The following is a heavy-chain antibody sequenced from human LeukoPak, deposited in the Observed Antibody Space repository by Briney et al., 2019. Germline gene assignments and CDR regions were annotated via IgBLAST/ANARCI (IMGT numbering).Heavy chain of an antibody. V-gene: IGHV3-15*01. J-gene: IGHJ4*02. CDR1: GFSFINAW. CDR3: TTRQDYYDSSGTIFDC. CDR2: IKSNSDGGTT. D-gene: IGHD3-22*01. Sequence: GGSLRLYCAASGFSFINAWMTWVRQAPGKGLEWVGRIKSNSDGGTTDYAAPVKGRFSISRDDSKNTLYLQMSSLKTEDTAVYYCTTRQDYYDSSGTIFDCWGQGTLVTVSS.